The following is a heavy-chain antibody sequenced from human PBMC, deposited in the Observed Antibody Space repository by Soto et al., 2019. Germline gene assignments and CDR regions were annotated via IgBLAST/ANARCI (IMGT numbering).Heavy chain of an antibody. CDR3: ARDKGYCTSTSCSRAY. V-gene: IGHV3-21*04. CDR2: ISGSTV. CDR1: GFTFSSNA. J-gene: IGHJ4*02. D-gene: IGHD2-2*01. Sequence: GGSLRLSCTASGFTFSSNAMSWVRQAPGKGLEWVSSISGSTVYHADSVEGRFTISRDNAKNSLYLQMNSLRDEDTAVYYCARDKGYCTSTSCSRAYWGQGTLVTV.